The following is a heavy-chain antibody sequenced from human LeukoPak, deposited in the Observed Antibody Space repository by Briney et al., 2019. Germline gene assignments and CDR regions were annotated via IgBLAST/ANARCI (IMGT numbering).Heavy chain of an antibody. CDR1: GFTFSSYA. D-gene: IGHD6-13*01. J-gene: IGHJ3*02. CDR2: ISYDGSNK. Sequence: GGSLRLSCAASGFTFSSYAMHWVRQAPGKGLEWVAVISYDGSNKYYADSVKGRLTISRDNSKNTLYLQMNSLRAEDTAVYYCARDPAIAAAVFYAFDIWGQGTMVTVSS. CDR3: ARDPAIAAAVFYAFDI. V-gene: IGHV3-30-3*01.